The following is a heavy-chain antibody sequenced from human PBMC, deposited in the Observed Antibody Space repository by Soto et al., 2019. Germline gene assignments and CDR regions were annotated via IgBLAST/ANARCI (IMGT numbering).Heavy chain of an antibody. CDR1: GFTFSSYS. Sequence: PGGSLRLSCAASGFTFSSYSMNWVRQAPGKGLEWVSSISSSSSYIYYADSVKGRFTISRDNAKNSLYLQMNGLRAEDTAVYYCARPEYPSEEPPWDFDYWGQGTLVTVSS. CDR2: ISSSSSYI. CDR3: ARPEYPSEEPPWDFDY. J-gene: IGHJ4*02. V-gene: IGHV3-21*01. D-gene: IGHD1-26*01.